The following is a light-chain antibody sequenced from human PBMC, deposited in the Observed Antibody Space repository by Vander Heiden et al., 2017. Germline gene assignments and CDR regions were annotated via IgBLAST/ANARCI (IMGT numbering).Light chain of an antibody. V-gene: IGKV1-39*01. CDR2: CGF. CDR3: QQGDSTPFA. J-gene: IGKJ3*01. Sequence: DTQMTQFPSSLFSSVGNRVTITGRAIQSISTYFNWYQEEPGKASKLPIYCGFMLQCWHPSQFRCNGSWTDFTLTISRLRPGSFGSYYCQQGDSTPFAVGHGTKVDIK. CDR1: QSISTY.